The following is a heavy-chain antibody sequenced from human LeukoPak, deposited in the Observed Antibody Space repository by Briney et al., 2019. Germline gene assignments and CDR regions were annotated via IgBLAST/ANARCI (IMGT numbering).Heavy chain of an antibody. CDR1: GFTFHDYA. V-gene: IGHV3-43*02. D-gene: IGHD3-10*01. CDR2: ISGDGGSA. J-gene: IGHJ4*02. CDR3: AKASSGSSSRPVDY. Sequence: GGSLRLSCVASGFTFHDYAMSWARQVPGKGLEWVSLISGDGGSASYADSVKGRFTISRDNSKNTLYLQMNSLRTEDTAFYYCAKASSGSSSRPVDYWGQGTLVTVSS.